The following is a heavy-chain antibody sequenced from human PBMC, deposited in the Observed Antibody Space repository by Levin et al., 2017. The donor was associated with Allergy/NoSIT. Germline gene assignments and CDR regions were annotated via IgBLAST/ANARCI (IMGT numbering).Heavy chain of an antibody. Sequence: TASETLSLTCGVSGYSISSGYYWAWIRQPPGKGLEWIGSLYHSGNTYYNPSLKSRISISADTSKNQFSLKLSSLTAADTAVYYCARDRGAVAEYYFDYWGQGTVVTVSS. V-gene: IGHV4-38-2*02. D-gene: IGHD6-19*01. CDR2: LYHSGNT. CDR3: ARDRGAVAEYYFDY. CDR1: GYSISSGYY. J-gene: IGHJ4*02.